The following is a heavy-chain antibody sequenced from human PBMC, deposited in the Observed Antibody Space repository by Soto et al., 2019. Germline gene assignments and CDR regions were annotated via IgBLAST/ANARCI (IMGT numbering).Heavy chain of an antibody. CDR3: SRGPVLEWFVYYMAV. D-gene: IGHD3-3*01. CDR2: LSGSGASA. V-gene: IGHV3-23*01. Sequence: GGSLRLSCEASGFTFSSYAMTWVRQAPGKGLEWVSALSGSGASAYYADSVQGRFTISRDNSQNTVYLQMNSLRAEDTAVYYCSRGPVLEWFVYYMAVWGKGTTVTVSS. CDR1: GFTFSSYA. J-gene: IGHJ6*03.